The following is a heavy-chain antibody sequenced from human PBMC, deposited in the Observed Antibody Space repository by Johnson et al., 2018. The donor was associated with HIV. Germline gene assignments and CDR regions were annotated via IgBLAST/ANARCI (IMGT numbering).Heavy chain of an antibody. CDR1: GFTFSDYY. CDR3: AKLIHEVLVDLVDAFDI. D-gene: IGHD6-6*01. V-gene: IGHV3-11*01. J-gene: IGHJ3*02. CDR2: ISSSGSTI. Sequence: QVQLVESGGGLVQPGGSLRLSCAASGFTFSDYYMSWIRQAPGKGLEWVSYISSSGSTIYYGDSVKGRFTISRDNAKKILYLQMNSLRAEDTALYYCAKLIHEVLVDLVDAFDIWGQGTMVTVSS.